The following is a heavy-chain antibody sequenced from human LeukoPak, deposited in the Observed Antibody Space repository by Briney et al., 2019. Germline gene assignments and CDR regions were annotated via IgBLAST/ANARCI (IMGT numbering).Heavy chain of an antibody. CDR2: IKSKGDGGAI. CDR3: TTGIYYFDTSGYYY. Sequence: PGGSLRLSCETSEFTLNNAWMNWVRQAPGKGLEWIGRIKSKGDGGAIDYAAPVKGRFTISRDDSKNTLFLQMNSLKTEDTAVYYCTTGIYYFDTSGYYYWGQGTLVTVSS. J-gene: IGHJ4*02. CDR1: EFTLNNAW. D-gene: IGHD3-22*01. V-gene: IGHV3-15*01.